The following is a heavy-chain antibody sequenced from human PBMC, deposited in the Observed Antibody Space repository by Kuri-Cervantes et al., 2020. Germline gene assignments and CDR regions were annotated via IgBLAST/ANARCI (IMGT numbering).Heavy chain of an antibody. J-gene: IGHJ4*02. CDR3: ARSSYRSTGYSSGCADY. D-gene: IGHD6-19*01. Sequence: ASVKVSCKASGYTFTGYYMHWVRQAPGQGLEWMGWINPISGGTNYAQKFQGRVILTRDTSINTVYMEMRSLRSDDTAVYFCARSSYRSTGYSSGCADYWGQGTMVTVSS. CDR1: GYTFTGYY. CDR2: INPISGGT. V-gene: IGHV1-2*02.